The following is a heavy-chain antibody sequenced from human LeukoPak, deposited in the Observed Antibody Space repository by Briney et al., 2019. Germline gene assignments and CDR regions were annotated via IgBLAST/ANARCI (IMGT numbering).Heavy chain of an antibody. Sequence: SQTLSLTCAISGDSVSSNSAAWDWIRQSPSRGLEWLGRTYYRSKWFYDYAVSVKSRITINPDTSKNQFSLLLNSVTPEDTAVYYCTRDSGLGNDAFDVWGQGTMVTVSS. CDR2: TYYRSKWFY. CDR1: GDSVSSNSAA. V-gene: IGHV6-1*01. J-gene: IGHJ3*01. CDR3: TRDSGLGNDAFDV. D-gene: IGHD3-10*01.